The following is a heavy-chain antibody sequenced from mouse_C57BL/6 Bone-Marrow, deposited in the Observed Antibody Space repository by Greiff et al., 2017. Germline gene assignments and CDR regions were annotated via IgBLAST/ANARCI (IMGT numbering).Heavy chain of an antibody. CDR3: AREGVTTVVADY. J-gene: IGHJ2*01. Sequence: LKQSGASVKISCKASGYAFSSYWMTWVKQRPGMGLEWIGQIYPGDGDTNYNVKFKGKAALTADKSSSTAYMQLSSLTSEDSAVYFCAREGVTTVVADYWGQGTTLTVSS. CDR1: GYAFSSYW. CDR2: IYPGDGDT. V-gene: IGHV1-80*01. D-gene: IGHD1-1*01.